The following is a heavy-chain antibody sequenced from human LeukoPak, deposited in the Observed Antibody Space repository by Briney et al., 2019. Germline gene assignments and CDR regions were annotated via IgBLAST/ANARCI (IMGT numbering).Heavy chain of an antibody. CDR3: ARVSPAAGGI. D-gene: IGHD6-13*01. J-gene: IGHJ3*02. V-gene: IGHV3-48*01. CDR1: GFTFSSYA. CDR2: ISSSSSTI. Sequence: GGSLRLSCAASGFTFSSYAMSWLRQAPGKGLEWVSYISSSSSTIYYADSVKGRFTISRDNAKNSLYLQMNSLRAEDTAVYYCARVSPAAGGIWGQGTMVTVSS.